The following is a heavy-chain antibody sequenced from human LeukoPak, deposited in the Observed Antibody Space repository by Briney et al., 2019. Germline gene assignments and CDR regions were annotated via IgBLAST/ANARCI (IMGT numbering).Heavy chain of an antibody. CDR1: GGSISSGDYY. V-gene: IGHV4-30-4*01. Sequence: SETLSLTCTVSGGSISSGDYYWSWIRQPPGKGLEWIGYIYYSGSTYYNPSLKRRVTISVDTSKNQFSLKLSSVTAADTAVYYCARGDYYYGSGSYSGFDYWGQGTLVTVSS. J-gene: IGHJ4*02. D-gene: IGHD3-10*01. CDR2: IYYSGST. CDR3: ARGDYYYGSGSYSGFDY.